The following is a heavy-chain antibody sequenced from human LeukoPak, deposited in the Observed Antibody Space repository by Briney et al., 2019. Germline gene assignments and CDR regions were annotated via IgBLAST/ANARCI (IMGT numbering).Heavy chain of an antibody. V-gene: IGHV4-59*08. Sequence: SETLSLTCTVSGGSISSYYWSWIRQPPGKGLEWIGYIYYSGSTNYNPSLKSRVTMSVDTSKNQFSLKLSSVTAADTAVYYCARNIAVAGRGNYMDVWGKGTTVTISS. D-gene: IGHD6-19*01. J-gene: IGHJ6*03. CDR2: IYYSGST. CDR3: ARNIAVAGRGNYMDV. CDR1: GGSISSYY.